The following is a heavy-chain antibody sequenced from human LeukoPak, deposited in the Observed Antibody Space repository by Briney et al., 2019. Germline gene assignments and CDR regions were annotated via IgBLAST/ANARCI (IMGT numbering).Heavy chain of an antibody. CDR3: ARGARIQLWPLNWFDP. Sequence: ASVKVSCKASGYTFTSYGISWVRQAPGQGLEWMGWINPNSGGTNYAQKFQGRVTMTRDTSISTAYMELSRLRSDDTAVYYCARGARIQLWPLNWFDPWGQGTLVTVSS. V-gene: IGHV1-2*02. J-gene: IGHJ5*02. CDR1: GYTFTSYG. D-gene: IGHD5-18*01. CDR2: INPNSGGT.